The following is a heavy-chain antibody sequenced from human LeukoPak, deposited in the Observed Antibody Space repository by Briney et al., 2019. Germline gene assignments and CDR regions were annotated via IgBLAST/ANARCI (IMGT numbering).Heavy chain of an antibody. J-gene: IGHJ4*02. CDR3: ARRGSGAPDY. D-gene: IGHD1-26*01. Sequence: PSETLSLTCSVSGGSISSSSYSWTWIRQPPGKGLEWIGSVHYSGSTFYSPSLKSRVTLSVDTSKNQFSLKLSSVTAADTGVYYRARRGSGAPDYWGQGTLVTVSS. V-gene: IGHV4-39*01. CDR2: VHYSGST. CDR1: GGSISSSSYS.